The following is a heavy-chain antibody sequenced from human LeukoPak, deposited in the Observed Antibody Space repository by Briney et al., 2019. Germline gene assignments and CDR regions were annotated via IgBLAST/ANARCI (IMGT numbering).Heavy chain of an antibody. Sequence: SETLSLTCAVYGGSFSGYYWSWIRQPPGKGLEWIGEINHSGSTNYNPSLKSRVTISVDASKNQFSLKLSSVTAADTAVYYCARGALRSVVPAAPFDYWGQGTLVTVSS. J-gene: IGHJ4*02. CDR1: GGSFSGYY. D-gene: IGHD2-2*01. CDR2: INHSGST. CDR3: ARGALRSVVPAAPFDY. V-gene: IGHV4-34*01.